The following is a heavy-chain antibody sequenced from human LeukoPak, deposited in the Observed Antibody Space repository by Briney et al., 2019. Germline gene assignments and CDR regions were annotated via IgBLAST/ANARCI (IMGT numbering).Heavy chain of an antibody. CDR1: GYTFSSYD. J-gene: IGHJ4*02. V-gene: IGHV1-8*03. CDR3: ARGGFDY. CDR2: MNPNSGNT. Sequence: ASVKVSCKASGYTFSSYDINWVRQATGQGLEWMGYMNPNSGNTGYAQKFQGRVTITSDTSRSTAYMELSSLRSEDTAVYYCARGGFDYWGQGTLVTVSS.